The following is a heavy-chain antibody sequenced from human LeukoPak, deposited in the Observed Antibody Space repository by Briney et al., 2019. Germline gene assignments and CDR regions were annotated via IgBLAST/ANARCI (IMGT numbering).Heavy chain of an antibody. D-gene: IGHD1-7*01. V-gene: IGHV2-5*02. CDR1: GFSLTTSGVG. CDR2: IYWDDDK. J-gene: IGHJ4*02. Sequence: SGPTLVKPTQTLTLTCTFSGFSLTTSGVGVGWIRQPPGQALEWLAVIYWDDDKRYSPSLRSRLSITKDTSKNQVVLTMTNMDTVDTGTYYCAHRLDQRTNWNYGNFDYWGQGTLVTVSS. CDR3: AHRLDQRTNWNYGNFDY.